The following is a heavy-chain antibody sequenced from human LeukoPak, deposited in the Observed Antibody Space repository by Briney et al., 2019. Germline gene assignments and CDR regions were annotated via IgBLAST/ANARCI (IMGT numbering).Heavy chain of an antibody. CDR1: GGSISSYY. V-gene: IGHV4-4*07. D-gene: IGHD3-22*01. Sequence: SETLSLTCTVSGGSISSYYWSWIRQPAGKGLEWIGRIYTSGSTNYNPSLKSRVTVSVDTSKNQFSLKLSSVTAADTAVYYCARDYDSSGYYFSGADYRGQGTLVTVSS. CDR2: IYTSGST. CDR3: ARDYDSSGYYFSGADY. J-gene: IGHJ4*02.